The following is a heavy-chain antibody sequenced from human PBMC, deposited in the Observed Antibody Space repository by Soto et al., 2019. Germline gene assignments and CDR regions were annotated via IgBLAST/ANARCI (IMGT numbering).Heavy chain of an antibody. V-gene: IGHV1-69*13. Sequence: SVKVSCKASGGTFSSYAISWVRQAPGQGLEWMGGIIPIFGTANYAQKFQGRVTITADESTSTAYMELSSLRSEDTAVYYCARDSGNPLYSSDWYDRNFDYWGQGTLVTVSS. CDR3: ARDSGNPLYSSDWYDRNFDY. CDR1: GGTFSSYA. CDR2: IIPIFGTA. J-gene: IGHJ4*02. D-gene: IGHD6-19*01.